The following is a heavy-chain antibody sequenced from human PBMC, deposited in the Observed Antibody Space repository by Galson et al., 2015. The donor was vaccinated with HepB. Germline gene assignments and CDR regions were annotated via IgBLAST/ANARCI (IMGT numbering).Heavy chain of an antibody. Sequence: TLSLTCTVSGGSISSGDYYWSWIRQPPGRGPEWIGYNYNSGNTNYNPSLKSRLLMSLDTSKNQFSLKLSSVTAADTAVYYRARPRYSSSWYDAFDIWGQGTMVTVSS. J-gene: IGHJ3*02. CDR2: NYNSGNT. D-gene: IGHD6-13*01. CDR3: ARPRYSSSWYDAFDI. CDR1: GGSISSGDYY. V-gene: IGHV4-30-4*01.